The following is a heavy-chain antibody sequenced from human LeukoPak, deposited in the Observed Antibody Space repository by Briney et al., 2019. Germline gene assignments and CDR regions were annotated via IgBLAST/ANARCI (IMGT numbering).Heavy chain of an antibody. V-gene: IGHV4-59*01. CDR2: IFYSGTT. D-gene: IGHD5-24*01. CDR3: ARVRDGYNYWDFDY. Sequence: SETLSLTCTVSGGSMSSYYWRWLRQPPGKELEWIGHIFYSGTTNYNPSLKSRVAISIDPSKHQFSLKLSSVTAADTAVYYCARVRDGYNYWDFDYWGQGTLVTVSS. CDR1: GGSMSSYY. J-gene: IGHJ4*02.